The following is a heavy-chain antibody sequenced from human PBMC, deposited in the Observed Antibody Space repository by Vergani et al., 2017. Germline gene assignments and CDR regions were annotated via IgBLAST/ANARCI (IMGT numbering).Heavy chain of an antibody. D-gene: IGHD3-9*01. V-gene: IGHV1-69*13. CDR3: ARGVINTHRYDILTGYYMGFAEYFQH. CDR1: GGTVSSYA. Sequence: QVQLVQSGAEVKKPGSSVKVSCKASGGTVSSYAISWARQAPGQGLEWMGRIIPIFGTANYAQKFHGRVTITADESTSTAYMELSSLRSEDTAVYYCARGVINTHRYDILTGYYMGFAEYFQHWGQGTLVTVSS. CDR2: IIPIFGTA. J-gene: IGHJ1*01.